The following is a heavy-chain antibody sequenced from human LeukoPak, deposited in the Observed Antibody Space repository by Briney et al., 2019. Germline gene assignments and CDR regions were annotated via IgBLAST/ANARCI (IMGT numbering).Heavy chain of an antibody. CDR2: IYYSGST. D-gene: IGHD5-12*01. J-gene: IGHJ4*02. Sequence: KPSETLSLTWSVSGGSISSYYWSWIRQPPGKGLEWIGYIYYSGSTNYNPSLKSRVTISVDTSKNQFSLKLSSVTAADTAVYYCASYSGYGLYFDYWGQGTLVTVSS. CDR3: ASYSGYGLYFDY. CDR1: GGSISSYY. V-gene: IGHV4-59*01.